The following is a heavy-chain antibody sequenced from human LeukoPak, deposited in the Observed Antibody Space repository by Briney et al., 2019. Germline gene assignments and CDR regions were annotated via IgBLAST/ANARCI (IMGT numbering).Heavy chain of an antibody. Sequence: SETLSLTCTVSGGSLTNHYWSWIRQPPGKGPEWIGYIYYSGSTNYNPSLKNRVTISIDTSENQFSLKLSSVTAADTAVYYCARDSGISPFDYWGQGTLVTVSS. CDR3: ARDSGISPFDY. V-gene: IGHV4-59*11. D-gene: IGHD3-10*01. J-gene: IGHJ4*02. CDR2: IYYSGST. CDR1: GGSLTNHY.